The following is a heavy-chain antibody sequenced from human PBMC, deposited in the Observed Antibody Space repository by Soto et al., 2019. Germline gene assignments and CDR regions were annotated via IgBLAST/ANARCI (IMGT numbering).Heavy chain of an antibody. CDR1: GFTFSAYG. D-gene: IGHD2-15*01. Sequence: PGGSLRLSCVGSGFTFSAYGMHWVRQAPGTGLEWVAVIWNDGTNENYADSVKGRFTISRDNSKKTLYLQMNSLRVEDTAIYYCARDDTGGSLTYCFDSWGRGSLVTVSS. CDR2: IWNDGTNE. J-gene: IGHJ4*01. CDR3: ARDDTGGSLTYCFDS. V-gene: IGHV3-33*01.